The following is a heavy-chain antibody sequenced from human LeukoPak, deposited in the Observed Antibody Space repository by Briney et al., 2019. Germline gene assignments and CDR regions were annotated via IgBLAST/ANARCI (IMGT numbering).Heavy chain of an antibody. CDR1: GGSISSGSYY. Sequence: SQTLSLTCTVSGGSISSGSYYWSWIRQPAGKGLEWIGRIYTSGSTNYNPSLKSRVTISVDTSKNQFFLKLSSVTAADTAVYYCARGTYYYDRFDYWGQGTLVTVSS. J-gene: IGHJ4*02. D-gene: IGHD3-22*01. V-gene: IGHV4-61*02. CDR2: IYTSGST. CDR3: ARGTYYYDRFDY.